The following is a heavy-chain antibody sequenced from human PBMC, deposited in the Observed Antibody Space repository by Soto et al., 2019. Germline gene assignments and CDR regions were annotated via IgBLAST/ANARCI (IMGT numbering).Heavy chain of an antibody. Sequence: GGSLRLSCAASGFTFSNAWMNWVRQAPGKGLEWVGRIKSKTDGGTKDYAAPVKGRFTISRDDSKNTLYLQMNSLKTEDTAVYYCTTQSSSIAAQIYYYGMDVWGQGTTVTVSS. CDR3: TTQSSSIAAQIYYYGMDV. J-gene: IGHJ6*02. CDR1: GFTFSNAW. D-gene: IGHD6-6*01. CDR2: IKSKTDGGTK. V-gene: IGHV3-15*07.